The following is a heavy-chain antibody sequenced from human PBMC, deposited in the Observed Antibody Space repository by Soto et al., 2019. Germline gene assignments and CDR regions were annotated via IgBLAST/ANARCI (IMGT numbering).Heavy chain of an antibody. CDR3: ARDFGHGYYLDY. Sequence: PGGSLRLSCVASGFSFSNYNMNWVRQAPGKGLEWVSYITDGSDTVHYADSVRGRFTISRDNAESSLYLQMNSLRDEGTAVYFCARDFGHGYYLDYWGRGTLVTVSS. V-gene: IGHV3-48*02. CDR2: ITDGSDTV. J-gene: IGHJ4*02. D-gene: IGHD3-3*01. CDR1: GFSFSNYN.